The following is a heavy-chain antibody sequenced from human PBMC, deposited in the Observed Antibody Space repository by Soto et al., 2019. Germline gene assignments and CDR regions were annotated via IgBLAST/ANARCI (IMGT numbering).Heavy chain of an antibody. J-gene: IGHJ4*02. CDR2: IYYSGST. D-gene: IGHD1-1*01. V-gene: IGHV4-39*01. CDR1: GGSISSGDYY. CDR3: ARHDWNGVDY. Sequence: SETLSLTCTVSGGSISSGDYYWSWIRQPPGKGLEWIGSIYYSGSTYYNPSLKSRVTISVDTSKNQFSLKLSSVTAADTAVYYCARHDWNGVDYWGQGTLVTVSS.